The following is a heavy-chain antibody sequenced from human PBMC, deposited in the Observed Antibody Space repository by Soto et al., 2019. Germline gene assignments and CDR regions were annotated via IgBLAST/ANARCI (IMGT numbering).Heavy chain of an antibody. J-gene: IGHJ4*02. Sequence: GGSLRLSCAASGFTFSSYGMHWVRQAPGKGLEWVAVISYDGSNKYYADSVKGRFTISRDNSKNTLYLQMNSLRAEDTAVYCCAKIGVADIVVVPAAGGSDYWGQGTLVSVSP. CDR1: GFTFSSYG. V-gene: IGHV3-30*18. CDR2: ISYDGSNK. CDR3: AKIGVADIVVVPAAGGSDY. D-gene: IGHD2-2*01.